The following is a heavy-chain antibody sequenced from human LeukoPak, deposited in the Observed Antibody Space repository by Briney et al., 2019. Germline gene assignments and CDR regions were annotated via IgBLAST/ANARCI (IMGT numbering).Heavy chain of an antibody. CDR2: IKKDGSQK. Sequence: PGGSLRLSCSASGFTFSSLWMSWVRQAPGKGLEWVANIKKDGSQKYYVDSVEGRFTISRDNAKNSLYLQMDSLSVDDTAVYYCTRVFGGYDVLDYWGQGTLVTVSS. J-gene: IGHJ4*02. CDR3: TRVFGGYDVLDY. D-gene: IGHD3-9*01. CDR1: GFTFSSLW. V-gene: IGHV3-7*03.